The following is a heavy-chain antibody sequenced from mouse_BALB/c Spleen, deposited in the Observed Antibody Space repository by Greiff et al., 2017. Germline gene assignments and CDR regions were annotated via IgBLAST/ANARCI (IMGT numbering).Heavy chain of an antibody. V-gene: IGHV3-2*02. Sequence: EVHLVESGPGLVKPSQSLSLTCTVTGYSITSDYAWNWIRQFPGNKLEWMGYISYSGSTSYNPSLKSRISITRDTSKNQFFLQLNSVTTEDTATYYCARSGLYGNYGFAYWGQGTLVTVSA. CDR3: ARSGLYGNYGFAY. J-gene: IGHJ3*01. CDR2: ISYSGST. CDR1: GYSITSDYA. D-gene: IGHD2-10*02.